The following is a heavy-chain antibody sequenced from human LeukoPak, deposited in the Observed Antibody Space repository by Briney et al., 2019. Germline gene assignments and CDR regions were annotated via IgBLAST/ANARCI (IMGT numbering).Heavy chain of an antibody. Sequence: GGSLRLSCAASGFTFDDYGMSWVRQAPGKGLEWVSGINWNGGSTGYADSVKGRFTISRDNAKNSLYLQMNSLRAEDTAAYYCARMYYYGSSTRGYFDYWGQGTLVTVSS. CDR1: GFTFDDYG. V-gene: IGHV3-20*04. CDR3: ARMYYYGSSTRGYFDY. J-gene: IGHJ4*02. CDR2: INWNGGST. D-gene: IGHD3-10*01.